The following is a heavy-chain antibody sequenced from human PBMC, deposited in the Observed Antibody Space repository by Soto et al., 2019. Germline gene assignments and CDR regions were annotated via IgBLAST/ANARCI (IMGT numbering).Heavy chain of an antibody. Sequence: GESLKISGRGSGYSFTSYWITWVRQMPGKGLEWMGRIDPGDSYTNYSPSFQGHVTISADKSISTAYLQWSSLKASDTAMYYCASTIGSAYGMNVWGQGTTVTVSS. CDR3: ASTIGSAYGMNV. CDR2: IDPGDSYT. CDR1: GYSFTSYW. J-gene: IGHJ6*02. D-gene: IGHD2-2*01. V-gene: IGHV5-10-1*01.